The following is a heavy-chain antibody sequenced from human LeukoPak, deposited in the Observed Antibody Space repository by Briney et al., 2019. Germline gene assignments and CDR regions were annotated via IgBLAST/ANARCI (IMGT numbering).Heavy chain of an antibody. Sequence: SVKVSCKASGGTFSSYAISWVRQAPGQGLEWMGGIIPIFGTANYAQKFQGRVTITTDESTSTAYMELSSLRSEDTAVYYCARDRGSGIFGVVTGYYYYMDGWGKGTTVTVSS. CDR1: GGTFSSYA. V-gene: IGHV1-69*05. CDR3: ARDRGSGIFGVVTGYYYYMDG. CDR2: IIPIFGTA. J-gene: IGHJ6*03. D-gene: IGHD3-3*01.